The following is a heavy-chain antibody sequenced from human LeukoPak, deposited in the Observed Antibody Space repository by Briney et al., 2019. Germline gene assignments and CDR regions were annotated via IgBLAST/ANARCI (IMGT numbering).Heavy chain of an antibody. CDR2: INSRSSSI. Sequence: GGSLRVSCAAPGYTFSNYNANWVREAPGKGLEWVASINSRSSSIYYGDSVKGRFTISRDNVKNSLYLQMNRLRAEDTAVYYCARDRGYTFDYWGQGTLVTVSS. CDR1: GYTFSNYN. J-gene: IGHJ4*02. D-gene: IGHD3-22*01. CDR3: ARDRGYTFDY. V-gene: IGHV3-21*01.